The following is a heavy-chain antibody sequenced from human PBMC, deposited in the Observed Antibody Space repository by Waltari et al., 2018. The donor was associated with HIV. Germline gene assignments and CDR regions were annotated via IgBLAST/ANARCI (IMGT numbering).Heavy chain of an antibody. CDR2: IYYGGSKK. Sequence: QVQLVESGGGVVQPGRSLRLSCAASGFTFKNFAMNWVRQAPGEGLEWVGHIYYGGSKKFYGDAVRGRFTISRDNSKQILYLQMNSLRVEDTALYYCARDYNYAPDYWGQGTLVVVSS. D-gene: IGHD5-18*01. CDR1: GFTFKNFA. CDR3: ARDYNYAPDY. V-gene: IGHV3-33*01. J-gene: IGHJ4*02.